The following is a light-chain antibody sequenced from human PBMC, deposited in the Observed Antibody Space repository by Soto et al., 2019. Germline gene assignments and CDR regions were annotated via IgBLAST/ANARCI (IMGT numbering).Light chain of an antibody. CDR2: GAS. CDR3: QQSYSSPQT. CDR1: QSINTY. V-gene: IGKV1-39*01. J-gene: IGKJ1*01. Sequence: DIQMTQSPSSLSASVGDRVIITCRASQSINTYLNWYQQKPGKAPQLLIYGASNLQRGVPSRFSGSGSGTDFTLTISSLQPEDFATYSCQQSYSSPQTFGHGTKVEIK.